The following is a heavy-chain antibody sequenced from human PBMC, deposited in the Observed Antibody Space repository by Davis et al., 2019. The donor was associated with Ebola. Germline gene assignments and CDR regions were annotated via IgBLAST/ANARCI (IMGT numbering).Heavy chain of an antibody. CDR2: IKQDGGET. Sequence: PGGSLRLSCAASGFTFSSYWMTWVRQAPGKGLEWVANIKQDGGETYYVDSVRGRFTISRDTSKNTLYLQMNSLRVEDTAVYYCATCPSNRDQLLYNWFDPWGQGTLVTVSS. J-gene: IGHJ5*02. CDR3: ATCPSNRDQLLYNWFDP. D-gene: IGHD2-2*01. V-gene: IGHV3-7*01. CDR1: GFTFSSYW.